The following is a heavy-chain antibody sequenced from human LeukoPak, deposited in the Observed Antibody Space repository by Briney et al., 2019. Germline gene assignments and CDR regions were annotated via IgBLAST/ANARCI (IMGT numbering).Heavy chain of an antibody. V-gene: IGHV4-34*01. CDR3: ARGPDCSSTSCYESWFDP. J-gene: IGHJ5*02. CDR1: GGSFSGYY. CDR2: INHSGST. Sequence: SETLSLTCAVYGGSFSGYYWSWIRQPPGKGLEWIGEINHSGSTNYNPSLKSRVTISVDRSKTQFSLKLNSVTAADTAVYYCARGPDCSSTSCYESWFDPWGQGTLVTASS. D-gene: IGHD2-2*01.